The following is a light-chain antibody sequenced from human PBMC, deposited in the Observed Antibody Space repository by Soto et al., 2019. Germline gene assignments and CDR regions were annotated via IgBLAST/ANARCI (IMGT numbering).Light chain of an antibody. CDR2: DAS. V-gene: IGKV3-11*01. Sequence: EIVLTQSPVTLSVSPGERATLSCRASQSVSSYLAWYQQKLGQAPRLLIYDASNRATGIPARFSGSGSGTDFTLTISSLEPEDFAVYYCQQRSNWPWTFGQGTKVDIK. CDR3: QQRSNWPWT. CDR1: QSVSSY. J-gene: IGKJ1*01.